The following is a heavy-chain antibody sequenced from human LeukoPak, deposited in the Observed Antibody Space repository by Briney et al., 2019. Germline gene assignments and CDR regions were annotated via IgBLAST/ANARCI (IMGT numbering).Heavy chain of an antibody. CDR3: PKTGYSSSWFPSDY. V-gene: IGHV3-23*01. CDR1: GFTFSSYA. Sequence: PGGSLRLSCAASGFTFSSYAMSWVRQAPGKGLEWVSAISGSGGSTYYADSVKGRFTISRDNSKNTLYLQMNSLRAEDTAVYYCPKTGYSSSWFPSDYWGQGTLVTVSS. J-gene: IGHJ4*02. D-gene: IGHD6-13*01. CDR2: ISGSGGST.